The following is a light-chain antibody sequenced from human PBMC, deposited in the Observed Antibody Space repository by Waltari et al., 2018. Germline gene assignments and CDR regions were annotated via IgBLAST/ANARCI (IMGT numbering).Light chain of an antibody. CDR1: QSISSY. CDR3: QQSYSTPRLT. J-gene: IGKJ4*01. V-gene: IGKV1-39*01. CDR2: AES. Sequence: DIQMTQSPSSLSASVGDRVTITCRASQSISSYLNWYQQKPGKSPKLLIYAESSLQSGVPSRFRGSGSGTDFTLTISSLQPEDFATYYCQQSYSTPRLTFGGGTKVEIK.